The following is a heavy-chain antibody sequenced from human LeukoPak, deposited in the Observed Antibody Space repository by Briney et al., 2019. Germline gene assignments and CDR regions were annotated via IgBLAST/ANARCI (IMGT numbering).Heavy chain of an antibody. CDR1: GFTFSSYA. Sequence: GRSLRFSCAASGFTFSSYAMHWVRQAPGKGLEWVAVISYDGSNKYYADSVKGRFTISRDNSKNTLYLQMNSLRAEDTAVYYCARSQGPYDSSGYYYVPYWGQGTLVTVSS. CDR3: ARSQGPYDSSGYYYVPY. J-gene: IGHJ4*02. CDR2: ISYDGSNK. V-gene: IGHV3-30-3*01. D-gene: IGHD3-22*01.